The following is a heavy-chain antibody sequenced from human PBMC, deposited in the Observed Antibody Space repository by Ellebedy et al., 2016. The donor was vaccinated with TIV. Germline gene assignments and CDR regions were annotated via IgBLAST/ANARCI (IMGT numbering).Heavy chain of an antibody. J-gene: IGHJ4*02. Sequence: GGSLRLSXAASGFTFSSYGMHWVRQAPGKGLEWVAVIWSDGTTKYYSDSVKGRFTISRDNSKNTLYLQMNSLRAEDTAVYHCAREIIYGGYYFDYWGQGTLVTVSS. CDR3: AREIIYGGYYFDY. V-gene: IGHV3-33*01. CDR1: GFTFSSYG. D-gene: IGHD6-25*01. CDR2: IWSDGTTK.